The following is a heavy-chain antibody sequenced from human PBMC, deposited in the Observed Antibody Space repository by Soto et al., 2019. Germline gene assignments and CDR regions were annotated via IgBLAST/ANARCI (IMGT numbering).Heavy chain of an antibody. V-gene: IGHV4-30-2*01. CDR1: GGSISSGGYS. D-gene: IGHD5-12*01. J-gene: IGHJ4*02. Sequence: SETLSLTCAVSGGSISSGGYSWSWIRQPPGKGLEWIGEINHSGSTNYNPSLKSRVTISVDTSKNQFSLKLSSVTAADTAVYYCARIPIGATINGLDYWGQGTLVTVSS. CDR3: ARIPIGATINGLDY. CDR2: INHSGST.